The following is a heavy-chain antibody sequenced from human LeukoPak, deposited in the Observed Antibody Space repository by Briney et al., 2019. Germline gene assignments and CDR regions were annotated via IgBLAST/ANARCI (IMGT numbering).Heavy chain of an antibody. CDR1: GGSISSSSYY. D-gene: IGHD1-1*01. CDR2: IYYSGST. V-gene: IGHV4-39*01. CDR3: ARQGTTDY. Sequence: SETLSLTCTVSGGSISSSSYYWGWIRQPPGKGLEWIGSIYYSGSTYYNPSLKSRVTISVDTSKNQFSLKLSSATAADTAVYYCARQGTTDYWGQGTLVTVSS. J-gene: IGHJ4*02.